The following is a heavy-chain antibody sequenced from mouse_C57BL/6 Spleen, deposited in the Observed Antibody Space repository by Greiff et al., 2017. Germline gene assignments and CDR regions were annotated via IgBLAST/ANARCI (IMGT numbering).Heavy chain of an antibody. Sequence: QVQLQQSGPELVKPGASVKLSCKASGYAFSSSWMNWVKQRPGKGLEWIGRINPGDGDTNYNGKFKGKATLTADKTSSTAYMQLSSLTSEDSAVYFCARLNGTLYYFDYWGQGTTLTVSS. CDR1: GYAFSSSW. V-gene: IGHV1-82*01. CDR2: INPGDGDT. J-gene: IGHJ2*01. CDR3: ARLNGTLYYFDY. D-gene: IGHD3-3*01.